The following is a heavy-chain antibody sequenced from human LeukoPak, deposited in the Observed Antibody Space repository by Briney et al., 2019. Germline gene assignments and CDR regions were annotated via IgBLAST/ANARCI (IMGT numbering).Heavy chain of an antibody. CDR2: ISGSGGST. D-gene: IGHD1-26*01. CDR3: ARGGVQWELLDY. V-gene: IGHV3-23*01. J-gene: IGHJ4*02. Sequence: GGSLRLSSAASGITLSNYGRSWVRQAPGKGLEWVAGISGSGGSTNYADSVKGRFSISRDNSKNTLYLQMNSLRAEDTAVYYCARGGVQWELLDYWGQGTLVTVSS. CDR1: GITLSNYG.